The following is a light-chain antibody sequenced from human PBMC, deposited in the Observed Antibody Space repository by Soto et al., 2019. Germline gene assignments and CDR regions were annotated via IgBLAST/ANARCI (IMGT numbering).Light chain of an antibody. J-gene: IGKJ5*01. CDR1: QSITSY. CDR2: AAS. Sequence: DIQMTQSPSSLSASAADRVTITCRASQSITSYLNWYRQKPGRAPKLLIYAASSLQSGVPSRFSGSGSGTEYTLTISSLQPEDFATYYCQQSYSTLAITFGQGTRRDIK. CDR3: QQSYSTLAIT. V-gene: IGKV1-39*01.